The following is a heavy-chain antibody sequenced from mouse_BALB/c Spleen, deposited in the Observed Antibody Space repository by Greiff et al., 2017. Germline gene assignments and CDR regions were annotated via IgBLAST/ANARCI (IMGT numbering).Heavy chain of an antibody. CDR1: GYAFSSYW. D-gene: IGHD3-2*01. V-gene: IGHV1-80*01. J-gene: IGHJ4*01. CDR2: IYPGDGDT. Sequence: QVQLKESGAELVRPGSSVKISCKASGYAFSSYWMNWVKQRPGQGLEWIGQIYPGDGDTNYNGKFKGKATLTADKSSSTAYMQLSSLTSEDSAVYFCAIDSSGYYYYAMDYWGQGTSVTVSS. CDR3: AIDSSGYYYYAMDY.